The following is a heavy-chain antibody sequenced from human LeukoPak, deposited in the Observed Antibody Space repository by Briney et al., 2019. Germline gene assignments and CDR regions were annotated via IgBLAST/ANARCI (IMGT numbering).Heavy chain of an antibody. CDR2: IYWNDDK. CDR3: AHGGIVVVPAATYNWFDP. J-gene: IGHJ5*02. V-gene: IGHV2-5*01. Sequence: SGPTLVKPTQTLTLTCTFSGFSLSTSGVGVGWIRQPPGKALEWLALIYWNDDKRYSPSLKSRLTITKDTSKNQVVLTMTNMDPVDTATYCCAHGGIVVVPAATYNWFDPWGQGTLVTVSS. CDR1: GFSLSTSGVG. D-gene: IGHD2-2*01.